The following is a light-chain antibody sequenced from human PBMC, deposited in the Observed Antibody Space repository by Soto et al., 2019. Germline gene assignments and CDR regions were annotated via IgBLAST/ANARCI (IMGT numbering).Light chain of an antibody. CDR1: QSISSY. J-gene: IGKJ4*01. V-gene: IGKV3-11*01. CDR3: QHRNNWPPGAA. Sequence: EIVLTQSPATLSLSPGERATLSCRASQSISSYLAWYQHKPGQAPRLLVYDASNRVTGIPARFSGSGSGTDFPLTISSLEPEDVAFHLCQHRNNWPPGAAFGGGTRVEI. CDR2: DAS.